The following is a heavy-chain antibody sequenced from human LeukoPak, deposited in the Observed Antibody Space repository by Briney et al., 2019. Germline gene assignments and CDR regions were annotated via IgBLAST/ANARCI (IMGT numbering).Heavy chain of an antibody. V-gene: IGHV3-21*04. CDR2: ISSSSSYI. CDR3: AKAITFGGSDYYYMDV. Sequence: GGSLRLSCAASGFTFSSYSMNWVRQAPGKGLEWVSSISSSSSYIYYADSVKGRFTISRDNAKNSLYLQMNSLRAEDTAVYYCAKAITFGGSDYYYMDVWGKGTTVTVSS. J-gene: IGHJ6*03. CDR1: GFTFSSYS. D-gene: IGHD3-16*01.